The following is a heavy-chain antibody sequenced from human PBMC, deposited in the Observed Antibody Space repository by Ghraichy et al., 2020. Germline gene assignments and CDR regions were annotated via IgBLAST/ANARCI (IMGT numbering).Heavy chain of an antibody. Sequence: SETLSLTCAVYGGSYSGYCWSWIRQSPGKGLEWIGEIYHNGSTNYNPSLKSRVTISVDRSRYQFSLTLSSVTAADTAVFYCASYWLEWQQRAFEYWGQGTLVTVSS. V-gene: IGHV4-34*01. D-gene: IGHD3-3*01. CDR3: ASYWLEWQQRAFEY. CDR2: IYHNGST. CDR1: GGSYSGYC. J-gene: IGHJ4*02.